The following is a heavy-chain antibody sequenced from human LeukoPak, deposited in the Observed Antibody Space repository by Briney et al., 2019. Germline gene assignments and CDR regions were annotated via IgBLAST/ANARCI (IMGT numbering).Heavy chain of an antibody. Sequence: GASVKVSCKASGGTFSSYTITWVRQAPGQGLEWMGGIMLLFNTPNYAQQFQGRVTITTDESTSTAYMELSSLRFEDTAMYYCARVDRYHFYLDVWGKGTTVTVSS. J-gene: IGHJ6*03. V-gene: IGHV1-69*05. CDR2: IMLLFNTP. CDR1: GGTFSSYT. CDR3: ARVDRYHFYLDV.